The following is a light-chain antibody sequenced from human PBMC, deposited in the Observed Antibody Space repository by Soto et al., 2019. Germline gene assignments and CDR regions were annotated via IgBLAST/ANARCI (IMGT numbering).Light chain of an antibody. J-gene: IGLJ3*02. CDR1: SSNIGINF. Sequence: QSVLTQPPSVSAAPGQRVTISCSGSSSNIGINFVSWYQQLPGTAPQLLIYDNDKRPSGIPDRFSGSKSGTSATLGITGLQTGDEADYYCGTWDNSLSAGLFGGGTKLTVL. CDR3: GTWDNSLSAGL. CDR2: DND. V-gene: IGLV1-51*01.